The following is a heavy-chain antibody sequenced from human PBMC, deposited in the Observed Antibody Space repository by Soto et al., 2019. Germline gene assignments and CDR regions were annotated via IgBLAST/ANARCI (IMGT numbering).Heavy chain of an antibody. D-gene: IGHD2-15*01. CDR2: IDPSDSYT. J-gene: IGHJ4*02. Sequence: GKSLKISCKGSGYSFTNYWISWVRQVPGKGLEWMGRIDPSDSYTTYSPSFQGHVTISADKSISTAYLQWRSVKASNTARYYCAGPYCSAAIRHFDYSGKRTLRPGSS. CDR3: AGPYCSAAIRHFDY. V-gene: IGHV5-10-1*01. CDR1: GYSFTNYW.